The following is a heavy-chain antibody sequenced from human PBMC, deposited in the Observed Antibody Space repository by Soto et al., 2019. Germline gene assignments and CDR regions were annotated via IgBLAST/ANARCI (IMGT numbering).Heavy chain of an antibody. V-gene: IGHV1-8*01. CDR3: ARGGLGYCSCGSCYYYYYYMDV. D-gene: IGHD2-15*01. J-gene: IGHJ6*03. CDR1: GYTFTSYD. Sequence: GASVKVSCKASGYTFTSYDINWVRQATGQGLEWMGWMNPNSGNTGYAQKFQGRVTMTRNTSISTAYMELSSLRSEDTAVYYCARGGLGYCSCGSCYYYYYYMDVWGKGTTVTVSS. CDR2: MNPNSGNT.